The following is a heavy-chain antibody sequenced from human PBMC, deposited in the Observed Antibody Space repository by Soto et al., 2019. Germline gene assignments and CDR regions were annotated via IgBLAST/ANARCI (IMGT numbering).Heavy chain of an antibody. D-gene: IGHD3-22*01. CDR1: GFTFSSYW. CDR2: IKQDGSEK. Sequence: PGGSLRLSCAASGFTFSSYWMSWVRQAPGKGLEWVANIKQDGSEKYYVDSVKGRFTISRDNAKNSLYLQMNSLRAEDTAVYYCARDRTDYYDSSGSDYWGQGTLVTVSS. CDR3: ARDRTDYYDSSGSDY. V-gene: IGHV3-7*03. J-gene: IGHJ4*02.